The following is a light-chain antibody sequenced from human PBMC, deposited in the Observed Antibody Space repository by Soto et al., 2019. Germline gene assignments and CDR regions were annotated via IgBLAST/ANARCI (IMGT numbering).Light chain of an antibody. J-gene: IGKJ4*01. CDR3: QQYNSYPLT. V-gene: IGKV1-5*03. CDR1: QSISTW. CDR2: KAS. Sequence: DIQMTQSPSTLSASVGDRVTITCRASQSISTWLAWYQQKPGKAPKVLIYKASSLESGVPSRFSGSGSGTEFTLSISSLQPADSATYYCQQYNSYPLTFGGGTKVDIK.